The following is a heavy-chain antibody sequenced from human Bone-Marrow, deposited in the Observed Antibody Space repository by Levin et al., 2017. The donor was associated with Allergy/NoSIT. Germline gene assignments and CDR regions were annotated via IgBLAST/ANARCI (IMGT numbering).Heavy chain of an antibody. V-gene: IGHV4-39*01. D-gene: IGHD2-21*02. CDR2: ITYSGTT. J-gene: IGHJ4*02. Sequence: SQTLSLTCAVSGVSISGSTYHWACIRRTPEKGLEWIGSITYSGTTYYNPSLNTRVGISLDTSKNHFSVNLHSVTAADSATCYCARHKAAATATWDHFDYWGQGTLVTVSS. CDR3: ARHKAAATATWDHFDY. CDR1: GVSISGSTYH.